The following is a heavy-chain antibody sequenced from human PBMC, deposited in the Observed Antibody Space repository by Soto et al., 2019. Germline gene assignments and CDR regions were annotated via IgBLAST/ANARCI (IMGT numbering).Heavy chain of an antibody. CDR3: AKGGLYCNRASSSISAPTYFDY. Sequence: GGSLRLSCAASGFSFSNYAMNWVRQAPGKGLEWVSSISGSGATTYYADSVKGRFTISSDHSKSTLYLQMNSLRAEDTAVYFCAKGGLYCNRASSSISAPTYFDYCGQGAPVTVSS. J-gene: IGHJ4*02. CDR2: ISGSGATT. CDR1: GFSFSNYA. D-gene: IGHD2-2*01. V-gene: IGHV3-23*01.